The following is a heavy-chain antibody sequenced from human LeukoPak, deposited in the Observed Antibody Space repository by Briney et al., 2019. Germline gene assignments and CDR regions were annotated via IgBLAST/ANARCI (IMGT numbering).Heavy chain of an antibody. D-gene: IGHD2-15*01. CDR2: TYYRSKWYN. CDR3: VRYSDRLFDC. J-gene: IGHJ4*02. V-gene: IGHV6-1*01. CDR1: GDSVSSNSVA. Sequence: SQTLSLTCAISGDSVSSNSVAWNWIRQSPSRGLEWLGRTYYRSKWYNDYAVSVKSRITINPDTSKNQFSLQLNSVTPEDTAVYYCVRYSDRLFDCWGQGTLVTVSS.